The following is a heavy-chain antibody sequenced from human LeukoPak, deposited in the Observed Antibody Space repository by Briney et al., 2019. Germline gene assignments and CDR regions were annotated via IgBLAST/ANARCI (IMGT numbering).Heavy chain of an antibody. CDR3: ATHGYSELRYFDWSTNE. CDR1: GFTVSSNY. V-gene: IGHV3-53*01. D-gene: IGHD3-9*01. CDR2: IYSGGST. Sequence: PGGSLRLSCAASGFTVSSNYMSWVRQAPGKGLEWGSVIYSGGSTYYADSVKGRFTISRDNSKNTLYLQMNSLRAEDTAVYYCATHGYSELRYFDWSTNEWGQGTLVTVSS. J-gene: IGHJ4*02.